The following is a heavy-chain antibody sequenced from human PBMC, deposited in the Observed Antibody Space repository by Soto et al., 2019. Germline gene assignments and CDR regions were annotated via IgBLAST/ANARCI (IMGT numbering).Heavy chain of an antibody. V-gene: IGHV1-18*01. CDR2: ISAYNGNT. J-gene: IGHJ6*02. Sequence: ASVKVSCKASGYTFTSYGISWVRQAPGQGLEWMGWISAYNGNTNYAQKLQGRVTMTTDTSTSTAYMELRSLRSDDTAVYYCARERGGDDYYYYGMDVWGQGTTVTVSS. CDR3: ARERGGDDYYYYGMDV. D-gene: IGHD4-17*01. CDR1: GYTFTSYG.